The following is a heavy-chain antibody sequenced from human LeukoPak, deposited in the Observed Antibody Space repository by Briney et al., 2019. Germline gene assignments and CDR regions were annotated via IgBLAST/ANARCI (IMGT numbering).Heavy chain of an antibody. Sequence: ASVKVSCKASGYTFTGYYMHWVRQAPGQGLEWMGWINPNSGGTNYAQKFQGRVTMTRDTSISTAYMELSRLRSDDTAVYYCARVDYGGNSFHWFDPWGQGTLVTVSS. J-gene: IGHJ5*02. CDR1: GYTFTGYY. CDR3: ARVDYGGNSFHWFDP. CDR2: INPNSGGT. D-gene: IGHD4-23*01. V-gene: IGHV1-2*02.